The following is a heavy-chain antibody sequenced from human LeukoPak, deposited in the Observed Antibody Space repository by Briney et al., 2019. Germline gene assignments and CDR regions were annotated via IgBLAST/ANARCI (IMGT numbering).Heavy chain of an antibody. V-gene: IGHV3-7*01. CDR1: GFTFSRYW. CDR2: IKQDGSED. J-gene: IGHJ4*02. Sequence: GGSLRLSCAASGFTFSRYWMSWVRQAPGKGLEWVANIKQDGSEDNHVGSVKGRFTISRDNAKNSLFLQMSSLRAEDTAVYYCARDYGSSGYDSRLDSWGQGTLVTVSS. D-gene: IGHD3-22*01. CDR3: ARDYGSSGYDSRLDS.